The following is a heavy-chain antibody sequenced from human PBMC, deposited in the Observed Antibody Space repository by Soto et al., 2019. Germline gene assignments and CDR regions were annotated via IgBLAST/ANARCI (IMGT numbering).Heavy chain of an antibody. J-gene: IGHJ2*01. V-gene: IGHV1-24*01. CDR3: ARVGSWTLDCYFEF. CDR2: FDPEDGET. CDR1: GYTLTELS. Sequence: ASVKVSCKVSGYTLTELSMHWVRQAPGKGLEWMGGFDPEDGETIYAQKFQGRVTMTRDTSTSTVYMELSSLRSEDTAVYYCARVGSWTLDCYFEFRGRGSRVTVSS. D-gene: IGHD6-13*01.